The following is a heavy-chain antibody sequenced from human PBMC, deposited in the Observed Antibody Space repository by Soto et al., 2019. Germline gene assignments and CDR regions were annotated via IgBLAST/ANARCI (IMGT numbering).Heavy chain of an antibody. CDR3: AKGTEIAVAVPFDY. CDR1: GFTFDDYA. Sequence: EVQLVESGGGLVQPGRSLRLSCAASGFTFDDYAMHWVRQAPGKGLEWVSGISWNSGSIGYADSVKGRFTISRDNAKNSLYLQMNSLRADDTALYYCAKGTEIAVAVPFDYWGQGTLVTVSS. D-gene: IGHD6-19*01. CDR2: ISWNSGSI. J-gene: IGHJ4*02. V-gene: IGHV3-9*01.